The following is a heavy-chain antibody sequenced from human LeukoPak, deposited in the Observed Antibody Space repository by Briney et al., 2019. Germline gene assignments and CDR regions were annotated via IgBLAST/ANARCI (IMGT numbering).Heavy chain of an antibody. CDR2: IYYSGST. CDR1: GGSISSHY. J-gene: IGHJ3*02. D-gene: IGHD3-3*01. CDR3: ARRFVLEPLRYYDFWSGYQDAFDI. Sequence: SETLSLTCTVSGGSISSHYWSRIRQPPGKGLEWIGYIYYSGSTNYNPSLKSRVTISVDTSKNQFSLKLSSVTAAGTAVYYCARRFVLEPLRYYDFWSGYQDAFDIWGQGTMVTVSS. V-gene: IGHV4-59*11.